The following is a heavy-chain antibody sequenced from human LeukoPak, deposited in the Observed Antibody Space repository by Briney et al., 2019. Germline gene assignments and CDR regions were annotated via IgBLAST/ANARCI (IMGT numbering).Heavy chain of an antibody. Sequence: GASVKVSCKASGYSFTGYYMHWVRQAPGQGLEWMGWINPHSGDTGYAQKFQGRVTMTRDMSITTTYMELTRLRSDDTAFYCCARWDGYSSSPDYWGQGSLVTVSS. V-gene: IGHV1-2*02. CDR3: ARWDGYSSSPDY. CDR1: GYSFTGYY. D-gene: IGHD6-13*01. CDR2: INPHSGDT. J-gene: IGHJ4*02.